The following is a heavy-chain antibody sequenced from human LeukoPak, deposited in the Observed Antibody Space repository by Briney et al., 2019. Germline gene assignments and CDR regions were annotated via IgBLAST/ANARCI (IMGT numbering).Heavy chain of an antibody. CDR3: ARKDTAMVTGYYYYGMDV. CDR1: GFTVSSNY. J-gene: IGHJ6*02. D-gene: IGHD5-18*01. Sequence: PGGSLRLSCAASGFTVSSNYMSWVRQAPGKGLEWVSVVYSGGSTYYADSVKGRFTISRDNSKNTVYLQMNSLRAEDTAVYYCARKDTAMVTGYYYYGMDVWGQGTTVTVSS. V-gene: IGHV3-66*01. CDR2: VYSGGST.